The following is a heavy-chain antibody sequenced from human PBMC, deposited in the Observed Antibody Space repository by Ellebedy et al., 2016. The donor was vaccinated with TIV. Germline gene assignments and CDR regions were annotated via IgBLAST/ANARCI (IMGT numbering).Heavy chain of an antibody. J-gene: IGHJ4*02. CDR2: MNPKSGNT. V-gene: IGHV1-8*01. CDR1: EDTFSNYA. Sequence: AASVKVSCKASEDTFSNYAINWVRQAFGQGLEWMGWMNPKSGNTGYAQEFQGRLTMTRNTSISTAYMELSSLKSEDTALYYCATQGATGFDYWGQGSLVTVSS. CDR3: ATQGATGFDY. D-gene: IGHD1-26*01.